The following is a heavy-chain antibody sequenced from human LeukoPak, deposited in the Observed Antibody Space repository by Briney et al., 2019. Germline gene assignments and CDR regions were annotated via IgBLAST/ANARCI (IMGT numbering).Heavy chain of an antibody. CDR3: ARDRDSYDSSGYSFDY. CDR2: ISRSSTYK. J-gene: IGHJ4*02. CDR1: GFTFSSCT. D-gene: IGHD3-22*01. Sequence: GGPLRLSCAASGFTFSSCTMNWVRQAPGKGLEWVSSISRSSTYKYYADSEKGRFTISRDNAKNSLNLQMNSLRAEDTAVYYCARDRDSYDSSGYSFDYWGQGTLVTVSS. V-gene: IGHV3-21*01.